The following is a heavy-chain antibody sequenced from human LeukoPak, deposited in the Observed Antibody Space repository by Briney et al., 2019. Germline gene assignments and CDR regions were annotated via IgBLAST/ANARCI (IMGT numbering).Heavy chain of an antibody. Sequence: GASVKVSCKASGGTFSSYAISWVRQAPGQGLEWMGGIIPIFGTANYAQKFQGRVTITADESTSTAYMELSSLKTEDTAVYYCAKPGDRSDYGGKNYPEGGDYWGQGTLVTVSS. CDR3: AKPGDRSDYGGKNYPEGGDY. V-gene: IGHV1-69*13. CDR1: GGTFSSYA. D-gene: IGHD4-23*01. CDR2: IIPIFGTA. J-gene: IGHJ4*02.